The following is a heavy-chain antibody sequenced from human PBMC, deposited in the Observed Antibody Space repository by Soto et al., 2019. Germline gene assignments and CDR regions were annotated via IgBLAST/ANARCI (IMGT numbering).Heavy chain of an antibody. Sequence: EVQLVESGGGLVQPGGPLRLSCAASGLIFGDYPMDWARQAPGKGLEWVGRIRRKANSYTTEYAASGKGRFTISRDDSKNSLYLQMNSLKSEDTAVYYCAMLGGWSGGSSGMDVWGQGTTVTVSS. V-gene: IGHV3-72*01. CDR1: GLIFGDYP. J-gene: IGHJ6*02. CDR2: IRRKANSYTT. CDR3: AMLGGWSGGSSGMDV. D-gene: IGHD6-19*01.